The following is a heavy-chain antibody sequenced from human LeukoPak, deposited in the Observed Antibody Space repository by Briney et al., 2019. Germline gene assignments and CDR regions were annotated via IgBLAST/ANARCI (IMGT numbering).Heavy chain of an antibody. Sequence: GGSLRLSCAASGFIFSNYNMNWVRQAPGKGLEWISYIAGSGSTIYYADSVMGRFTISRDNARNSLYLQMNSLRAEDTAVYYCARARIVGARDAFDIWGQGTMVTVSS. CDR3: ARARIVGARDAFDI. CDR2: IAGSGSTI. J-gene: IGHJ3*02. CDR1: GFIFSNYN. V-gene: IGHV3-48*04. D-gene: IGHD1-26*01.